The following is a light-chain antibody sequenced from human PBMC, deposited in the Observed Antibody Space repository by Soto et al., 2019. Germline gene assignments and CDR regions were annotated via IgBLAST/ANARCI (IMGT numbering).Light chain of an antibody. CDR1: SSNIGTYY. J-gene: IGLJ2*01. V-gene: IGLV1-51*01. Sequence: QSVLTQPPSVSAAPGQKVAISYSGSSSNIGTYYVSWYQHVPGAAPKLLIYDNNERPSGIPDRFSGSKSGTSATLGITGLQTEDEADYHCGTWDSSLSAVVFGGGTKLTVL. CDR2: DNN. CDR3: GTWDSSLSAVV.